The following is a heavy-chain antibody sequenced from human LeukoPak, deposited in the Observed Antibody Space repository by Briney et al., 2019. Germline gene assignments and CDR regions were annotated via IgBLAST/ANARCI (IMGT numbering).Heavy chain of an antibody. CDR3: ARGILEWSYFDY. J-gene: IGHJ4*02. V-gene: IGHV4-59*01. Sequence: SETLSLTCTVSGGSISSYYWSWIRQPPGKGLGWIGYIYYSGSTNYNPSLKSRVTISVDTSKNQFSLKLSSVTAADTAVYYCARGILEWSYFDYWGQGTLVTVSS. CDR2: IYYSGST. CDR1: GGSISSYY. D-gene: IGHD3-3*01.